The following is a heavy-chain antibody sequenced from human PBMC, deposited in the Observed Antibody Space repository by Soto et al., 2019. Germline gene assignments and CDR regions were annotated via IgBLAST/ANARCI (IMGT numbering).Heavy chain of an antibody. CDR1: GFTFSGSA. CDR2: IRSKANSYAT. Sequence: GGSLRLSCAASGFTFSGSAMHWVRQASGKGLEWVGRIRSKANSYATAYAASVKGRFTISRDDSKNTAYLQMNSLKTEDTAVYYCTRRLVANYYYYGMDVWAQRTTVTVSS. D-gene: IGHD2-15*01. CDR3: TRRLVANYYYYGMDV. J-gene: IGHJ6*02. V-gene: IGHV3-73*01.